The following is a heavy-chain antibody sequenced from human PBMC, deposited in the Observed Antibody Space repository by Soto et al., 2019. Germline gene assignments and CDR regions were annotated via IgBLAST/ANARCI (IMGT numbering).Heavy chain of an antibody. D-gene: IGHD2-8*01. CDR1: GYTLDNHA. Sequence: QIQVVQSEVEVKRPGASVRISCKASGYTLDNHAVTWVRQATGQGLEWMGWIGALLYNDATNHARKFQGRLTMARDTSPNTVYMDLGSLRSDDTAVYYCARGTKGAGGWYFDLWGRGTLVVVSS. CDR2: IGALLYNDAT. V-gene: IGHV1-18*01. CDR3: ARGTKGAGGWYFDL. J-gene: IGHJ2*01.